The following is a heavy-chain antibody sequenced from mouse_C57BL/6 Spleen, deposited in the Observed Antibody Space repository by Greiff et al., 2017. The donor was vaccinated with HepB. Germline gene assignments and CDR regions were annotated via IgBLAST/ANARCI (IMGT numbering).Heavy chain of an antibody. D-gene: IGHD4-1*01. CDR3: ARSRLTGPKTLYYYAMDY. V-gene: IGHV1-76*01. CDR1: GYTFTDYY. CDR2: IYPGSGNT. J-gene: IGHJ4*01. Sequence: QVQLKQSGAELVRPGASVKLSCKASGYTFTDYYINWVKQRPGQGLEWIARIYPGSGNTYYNEKFKGKATLTAEKSSSTAYMQLSSLTSEDSAVYFCARSRLTGPKTLYYYAMDYWGQGTSFTVSS.